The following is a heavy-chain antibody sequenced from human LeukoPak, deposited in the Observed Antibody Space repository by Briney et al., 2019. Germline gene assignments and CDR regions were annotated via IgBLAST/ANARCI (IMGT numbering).Heavy chain of an antibody. J-gene: IGHJ4*02. V-gene: IGHV3-7*03. CDR3: VKSRRVGANQRGLFDY. D-gene: IGHD1-26*01. CDR1: GFTFSSYW. Sequence: GGSLRLSCAASGFTFSSYWMSWVRQAPGKGLEWVANIKQDGSEKYYVDSVKGRFTISRDNSKNTVYLQMNSLRADDTAVYYCVKSRRVGANQRGLFDYWGREHWSPSPQ. CDR2: IKQDGSEK.